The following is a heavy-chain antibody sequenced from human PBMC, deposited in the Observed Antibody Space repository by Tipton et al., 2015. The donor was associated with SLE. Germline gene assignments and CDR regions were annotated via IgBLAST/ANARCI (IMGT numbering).Heavy chain of an antibody. V-gene: IGHV4-59*01. D-gene: IGHD3-10*01. CDR1: GGSISSYY. CDR2: IYYGGST. J-gene: IGHJ5*02. CDR3: ARDQSLWFGEFPHWFDP. Sequence: TLSLTCTVSGGSISSYYWSWIRQPPGKGLEWIGYIYYGGSTNYNPSLKSRVTISVDTSKNQFSLKLSSVTAADTAVYYCARDQSLWFGEFPHWFDPWGQGTLVTVSS.